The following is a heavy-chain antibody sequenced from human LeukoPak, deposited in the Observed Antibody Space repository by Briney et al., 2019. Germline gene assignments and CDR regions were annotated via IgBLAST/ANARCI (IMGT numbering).Heavy chain of an antibody. CDR1: GYIFNSYW. Sequence: GESLQISCKGSGYIFNSYWIGWVRQVPGKGVEWMGIIYPGDSDIRYSPSFQGQVTISADKSISTAYLQWSSLKASDTAMYYCARHFVGELSIDYWGQGTLVTVSS. D-gene: IGHD3-10*01. CDR2: IYPGDSDI. V-gene: IGHV5-51*01. CDR3: ARHFVGELSIDY. J-gene: IGHJ4*02.